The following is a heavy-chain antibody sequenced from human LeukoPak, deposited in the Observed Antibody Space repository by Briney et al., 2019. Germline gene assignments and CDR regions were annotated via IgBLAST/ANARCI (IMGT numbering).Heavy chain of an antibody. CDR3: ARGLGYCSSTSCPFDX. D-gene: IGHD2-2*01. Sequence: ASVKVSCKASGGTFSSYAISCVRQAPGQGLEWMGGIIPIFGTANYAQKFQGRVTITADESTSTAYMELSSLRSEDTAVYYCARGLGYCSSTSCPFDXWGQGXLVTV. J-gene: IGHJ4*02. CDR2: IIPIFGTA. V-gene: IGHV1-69*01. CDR1: GGTFSSYA.